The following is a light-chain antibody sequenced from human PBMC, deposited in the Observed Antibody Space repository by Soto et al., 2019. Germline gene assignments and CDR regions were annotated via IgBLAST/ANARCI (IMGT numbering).Light chain of an antibody. Sequence: EIEMTQSPLSLPVTPGEPASISCRSSQSLLYRNGNTHLDWYLQKPGQSPQPLMYLGTHRASGVPDRFSGSGTGTDFTLKISRVEAEDVGIYYCMQTLQIPHTFGQGTKLEI. J-gene: IGKJ2*01. V-gene: IGKV2-28*01. CDR1: QSLLYRNGNTH. CDR2: LGT. CDR3: MQTLQIPHT.